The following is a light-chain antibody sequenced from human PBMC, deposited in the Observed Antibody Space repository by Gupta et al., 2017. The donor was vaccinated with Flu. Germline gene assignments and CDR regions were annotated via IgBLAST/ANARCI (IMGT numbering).Light chain of an antibody. CDR3: SSYTCGSTFYV. CDR2: DVT. CDR1: SIDVGRSDY. Sequence: QSALTQPVSVTGSPAQSITISCTGTSIDVGRSDYVSWYQQHPDKAPKLIIYDVTNRPSGVSSRFSGSKSGNTASLTIARLQAEDETDYYCSSYTCGSTFYVFGTGTKVTVL. J-gene: IGLJ1*01. V-gene: IGLV2-14*01.